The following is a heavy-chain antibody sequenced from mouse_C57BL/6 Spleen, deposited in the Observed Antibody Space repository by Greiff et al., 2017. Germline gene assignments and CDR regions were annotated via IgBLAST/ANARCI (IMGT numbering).Heavy chain of an antibody. D-gene: IGHD1-1*01. CDR3: ARSTVVANYAMDY. Sequence: VQLQQSGPELVKPGASVKISCQASGSSFTSYYIHWVKQRPGQGLEWIGWIYPGSGNTKYNGKFKGKATLTADTSSSTAYMQLSSLTSEDSAVYYCARSTVVANYAMDYWGQGTSVTVAS. CDR2: IYPGSGNT. V-gene: IGHV1-66*01. CDR1: GSSFTSYY. J-gene: IGHJ4*01.